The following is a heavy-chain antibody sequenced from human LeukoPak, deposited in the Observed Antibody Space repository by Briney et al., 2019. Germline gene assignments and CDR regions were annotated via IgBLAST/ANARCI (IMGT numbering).Heavy chain of an antibody. J-gene: IGHJ6*04. CDR2: ISSSSSYI. CDR3: ARWAITMVRDPPRSYGMDV. D-gene: IGHD3-10*01. V-gene: IGHV3-21*01. Sequence: PGGSLRLSCAASGFTFTSYAMSWVRQAPGKGLEWVSSISSSSSYIYYADSVKGRFTISRDNAKNSLYLQMNSLRAEDTAVYYCARWAITMVRDPPRSYGMDVWGKGTTVTVSS. CDR1: GFTFTSYA.